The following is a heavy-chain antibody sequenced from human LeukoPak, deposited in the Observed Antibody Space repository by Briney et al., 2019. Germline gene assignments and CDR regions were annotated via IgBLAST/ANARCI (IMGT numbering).Heavy chain of an antibody. J-gene: IGHJ5*02. Sequence: ASVKVSCKASGYTFTGYYIHWVRQAPGQGLECMGWINPNSGGTNYALKFQGRVTMTRDTSISTAYMELNRLRSDDTAVYYCARGGSGSYFSWLDPWGQGTLVTASS. D-gene: IGHD3-10*01. V-gene: IGHV1-2*02. CDR3: ARGGSGSYFSWLDP. CDR2: INPNSGGT. CDR1: GYTFTGYY.